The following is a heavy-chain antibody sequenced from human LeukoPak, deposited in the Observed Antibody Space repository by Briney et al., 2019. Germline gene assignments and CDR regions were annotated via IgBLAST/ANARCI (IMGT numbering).Heavy chain of an antibody. D-gene: IGHD6-6*01. CDR3: ARDSSAARYNY. V-gene: IGHV1-2*02. CDR2: INPNTGGT. J-gene: IGHJ4*02. Sequence: ASVKVSCKASGYTFSDYYMHWVRQAPGQGLEWMGWINPNTGGTDYAQRSQGRVTMTRDTSISTAYLELSRLRSDDTAVYYCARDSSAARYNYWGQGTLVTVSS. CDR1: GYTFSDYY.